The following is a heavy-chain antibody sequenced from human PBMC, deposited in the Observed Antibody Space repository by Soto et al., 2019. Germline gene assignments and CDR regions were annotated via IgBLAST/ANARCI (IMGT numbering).Heavy chain of an antibody. CDR3: ARGRIAVAGSMYNWFDP. CDR1: GGSISSGGYS. J-gene: IGHJ5*02. CDR2: INHSGST. D-gene: IGHD6-19*01. V-gene: IGHV4-30-2*01. Sequence: PSETLSLTCAVSGGSISSGGYSWSWIRQPPGKGLEWIGEINHSGSTNYNPSLKSRVTISVDTSKNQFSLKLSSVTAADTAVYYCARGRIAVAGSMYNWFDPWGQGTLVTVSS.